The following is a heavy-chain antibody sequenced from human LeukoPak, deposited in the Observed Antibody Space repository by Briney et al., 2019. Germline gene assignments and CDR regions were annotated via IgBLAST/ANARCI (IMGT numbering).Heavy chain of an antibody. Sequence: PGGSLRLSCVASGITFSSYSMNWVRQAPGKGLEWVSYISSFSGTINYADSVKGRFTISRDNSKNTLYLQMNSLRAEDTAVYYCARGRAGRGYSYVIYYYYYMDVWGKGTTVTVSS. CDR2: ISSFSGTI. CDR3: ARGRAGRGYSYVIYYYYYMDV. V-gene: IGHV3-48*01. D-gene: IGHD5-18*01. J-gene: IGHJ6*03. CDR1: GITFSSYS.